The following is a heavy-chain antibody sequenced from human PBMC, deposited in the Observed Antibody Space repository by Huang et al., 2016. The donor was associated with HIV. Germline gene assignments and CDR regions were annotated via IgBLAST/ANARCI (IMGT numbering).Heavy chain of an antibody. Sequence: QVKLVQSGAEVKKPGASVKVSCKTSGYTFSGYAITWVRQAPGQGREWMGWVSPYNGDTNDVQNRQGRVTMTTDMSTTTAYMELRSLTSDDTAIYYCARKFGRDFDYWGQGTLVTVSS. V-gene: IGHV1-18*01. D-gene: IGHD3-16*01. CDR3: ARKFGRDFDY. J-gene: IGHJ4*02. CDR1: GYTFSGYA. CDR2: VSPYNGDT.